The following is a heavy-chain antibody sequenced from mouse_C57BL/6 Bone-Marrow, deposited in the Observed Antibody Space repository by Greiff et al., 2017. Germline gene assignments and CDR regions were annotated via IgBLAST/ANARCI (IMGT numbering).Heavy chain of an antibody. D-gene: IGHD2-3*01. Sequence: DVQLVESGGGLVKPGGSLKLSCAASGFTFSDYGMHWVRQAPEKGLEWVAYISSGSSTLYYADTVKGRYTISRDNAKNTLFLQMTSLRSEDTAMYYCARQGGWLGWFAYWGQGTLVTVSA. CDR2: ISSGSSTL. V-gene: IGHV5-17*01. J-gene: IGHJ3*01. CDR1: GFTFSDYG. CDR3: ARQGGWLGWFAY.